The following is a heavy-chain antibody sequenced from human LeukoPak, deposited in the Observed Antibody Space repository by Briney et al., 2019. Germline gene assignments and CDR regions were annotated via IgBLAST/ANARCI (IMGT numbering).Heavy chain of an antibody. J-gene: IGHJ4*02. CDR3: ARDPSDDPTGDY. D-gene: IGHD1-14*01. CDR1: GFTFSTYA. V-gene: IGHV3-21*04. Sequence: GGSLRLSCAASGFTFSTYAMSWVRQAPGKGLEWVSSISSSSSYIYYADSVKGRFTISRDSSKNTLYLQMNSLRAEDTAMYYCARDPSDDPTGDYWGQGTLVTVSS. CDR2: ISSSSSYI.